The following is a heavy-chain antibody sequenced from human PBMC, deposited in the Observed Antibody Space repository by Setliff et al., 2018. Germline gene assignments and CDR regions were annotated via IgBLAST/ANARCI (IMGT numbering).Heavy chain of an antibody. V-gene: IGHV1-69*04. CDR1: GGTFNTHA. CDR2: IMPMFGIV. J-gene: IGHJ4*02. Sequence: ASVKVSCKASGGTFNTHAINWVRQAPGQGLEWMGRIMPMFGIVKYAQKFQGRVTINADKSTSTAYMELSSLRSEDTAVYYCARDRPPYYYDSSGYYYSAGNFDYWGQGTLVTVSS. D-gene: IGHD3-22*01. CDR3: ARDRPPYYYDSSGYYYSAGNFDY.